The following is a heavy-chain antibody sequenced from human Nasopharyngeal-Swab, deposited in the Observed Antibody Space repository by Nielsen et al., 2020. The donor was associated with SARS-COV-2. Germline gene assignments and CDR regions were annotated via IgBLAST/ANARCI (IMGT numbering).Heavy chain of an antibody. CDR3: ARSRYAGYSYGLGYYYYMDV. J-gene: IGHJ6*03. V-gene: IGHV1-69*06. CDR1: GGTFSSYA. Sequence: SVKVSCKASGGTFSSYAISWVRQAPGQGLEWMGGIIPIFGTANYAQKFQGRVTITADKSTSTAYMGLSSLRSEDTAVYYCARSRYAGYSYGLGYYYYMDVWGKGTTVTVSS. CDR2: IIPIFGTA. D-gene: IGHD5-18*01.